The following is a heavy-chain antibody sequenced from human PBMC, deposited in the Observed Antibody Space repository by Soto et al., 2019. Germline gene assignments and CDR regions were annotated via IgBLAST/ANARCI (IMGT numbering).Heavy chain of an antibody. CDR2: IYPADSDT. CDR1: GYSFPSQW. V-gene: IGHV5-51*01. Sequence: ESLKISCKGSGYSFPSQWIGSVRQTPGKGLEWMGSIYPADSDTRYSPSFEGQVIISADKSIRTAYLEWSSLAASDSAMYYGVRIAHSTTSYYDHSYGMDVWLQGTTVTVS. J-gene: IGHJ6*02. D-gene: IGHD2-21*01. CDR3: VRIAHSTTSYYDHSYGMDV.